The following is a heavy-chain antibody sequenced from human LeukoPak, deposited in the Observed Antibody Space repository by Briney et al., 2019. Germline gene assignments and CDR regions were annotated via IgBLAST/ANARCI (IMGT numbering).Heavy chain of an antibody. CDR1: GGSITSYY. CDR2: IYNSGST. D-gene: IGHD4-11*01. CDR3: ARLYSSSLGRVFDY. V-gene: IGHV4-59*01. J-gene: IGHJ4*02. Sequence: SETLSLTCTVSGGSITSYYWSWIRQPPGKGLQWIGYIYNSGSTNYNPSLKSRVTISVDTSKNQFSLKLSSVTAADTAVYYCARLYSSSLGRVFDYWGQGTLVTVSS.